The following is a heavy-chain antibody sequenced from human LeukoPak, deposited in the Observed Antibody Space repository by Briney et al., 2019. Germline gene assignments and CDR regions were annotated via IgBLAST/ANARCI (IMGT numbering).Heavy chain of an antibody. D-gene: IGHD6-19*01. CDR3: AKEDASGWSGSSYVDL. V-gene: IGHV3-21*01. CDR1: GFTFSSYS. CDR2: ISSSSSYI. J-gene: IGHJ6*03. Sequence: GGSLRLSCAASGFTFSSYSMNWVRQAPGKGLEWVSSISSSSSYIYYADSVKGRFTISRDNAKNSLYLQMNSLRAEDTAVYYCAKEDASGWSGSSYVDLWGKGATVTVSS.